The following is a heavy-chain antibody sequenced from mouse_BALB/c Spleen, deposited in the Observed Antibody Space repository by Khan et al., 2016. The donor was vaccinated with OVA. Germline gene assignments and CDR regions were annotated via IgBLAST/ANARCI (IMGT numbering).Heavy chain of an antibody. D-gene: IGHD2-3*01. CDR2: IDPANGNT. J-gene: IGHJ4*01. Sequence: VQLQQSGAELVKPGASVKLSCTASGFNIKDTYMHWVKQRPEQGLEWIGRIDPANGNTQYDPKFQGKATITADTSSNTAYLQRSSLTSEDTAVYYCALRGDIYDTYYGYAMDYWGQGTSVTVSS. V-gene: IGHV14-3*02. CDR1: GFNIKDTY. CDR3: ALRGDIYDTYYGYAMDY.